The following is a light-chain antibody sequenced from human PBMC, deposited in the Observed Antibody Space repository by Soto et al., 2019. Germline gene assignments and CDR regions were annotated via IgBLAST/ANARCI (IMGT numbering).Light chain of an antibody. V-gene: IGKV3-15*01. Sequence: EIVLTQSPGTLSVSPGERVTLSCRASQSVSSRLAWYHQKPGQSPRLLIYGASTRATGIPARFSGSGSGTEFTLTISSLQSEDFGLYYCHQYNNWPPITFGQGTRLEIK. J-gene: IGKJ5*01. CDR3: HQYNNWPPIT. CDR2: GAS. CDR1: QSVSSR.